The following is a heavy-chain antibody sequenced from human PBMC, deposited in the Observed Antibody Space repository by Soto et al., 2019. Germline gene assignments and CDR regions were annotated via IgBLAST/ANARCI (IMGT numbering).Heavy chain of an antibody. J-gene: IGHJ5*01. CDR1: GDSVSSNSAA. V-gene: IGHV6-1*01. D-gene: IGHD4-17*01. CDR2: TYYRSKWYN. CDR3: TRDLRRLGDWFDS. Sequence: PSQTLSLTCAISGDSVSSNSAAWNWIRQSPSTGLEWLGRTYYRSKWYNDYAESVKSRIIINPDTSKNQFSLQLNSVTPEDTAVYFCTRDLRRLGDWFDSWGQGTLVTVS.